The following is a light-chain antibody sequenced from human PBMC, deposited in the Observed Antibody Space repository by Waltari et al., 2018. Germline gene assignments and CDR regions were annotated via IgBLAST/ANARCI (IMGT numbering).Light chain of an antibody. CDR1: HSDVGASAF. V-gene: IGLV2-14*01. CDR3: SSYTTSSAPGV. CDR2: EVS. Sequence: QSALTQPASVSGSPGQSFTISCPGTHSDVGASAFVSCYQQHPGKAPPLIIYEVSTRPSGILNRFSAAKSGNTASLTISGLQAEYEADYYCSSYTTSSAPGVFGTGTRVTVL. J-gene: IGLJ1*01.